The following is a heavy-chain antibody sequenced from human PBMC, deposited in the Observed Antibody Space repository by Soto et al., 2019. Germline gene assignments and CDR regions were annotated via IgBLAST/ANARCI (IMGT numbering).Heavy chain of an antibody. CDR2: IIPIFGTA. J-gene: IGHJ4*02. D-gene: IGHD6-19*01. Sequence: ASVKVSCKASGGTFSSYSISWVLQAPGQGLEWMGGIIPIFGTANYAQKFQGRVTITADEPTSTAYMELSSLRSEDTAVYYCARDTGGWSILYFDYWGQGTLVTVSS. CDR1: GGTFSSYS. V-gene: IGHV1-69*13. CDR3: ARDTGGWSILYFDY.